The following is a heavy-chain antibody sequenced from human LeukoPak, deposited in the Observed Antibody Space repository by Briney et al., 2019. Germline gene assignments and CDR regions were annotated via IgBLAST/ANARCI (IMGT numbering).Heavy chain of an antibody. CDR3: AREDLGYCSSTSCNWFDP. V-gene: IGHV1-2*02. CDR2: INPNSGGT. CDR1: GGTFSSYA. J-gene: IGHJ5*02. Sequence: GASVKVSCKASGGTFSSYAISWVRQAPGQGLEWMGWINPNSGGTNYAQKFQGRVTMTRDTSISTAYMELSRLRSDDTAMYYCAREDLGYCSSTSCNWFDPWGQGTLVTVSS. D-gene: IGHD2-2*01.